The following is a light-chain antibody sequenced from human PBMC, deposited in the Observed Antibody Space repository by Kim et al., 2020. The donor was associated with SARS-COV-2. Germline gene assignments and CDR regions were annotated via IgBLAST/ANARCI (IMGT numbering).Light chain of an antibody. Sequence: LSPGERATFSCRASQSVTNRLGWYQQKPGQAPRLLIYDTFNRAPGIPARFSGGGSGTDFSLTISSLEPEDFAVYYCQQRSSWPLTFGGGTKVDIK. J-gene: IGKJ4*01. V-gene: IGKV3-11*01. CDR1: QSVTNR. CDR2: DTF. CDR3: QQRSSWPLT.